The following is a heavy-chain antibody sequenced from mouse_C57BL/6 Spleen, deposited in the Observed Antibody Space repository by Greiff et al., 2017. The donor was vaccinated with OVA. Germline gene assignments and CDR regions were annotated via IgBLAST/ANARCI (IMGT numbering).Heavy chain of an antibody. Sequence: EVQLQQSGAELVRPGASVKLSCTASGFNIKDDYMHWVKQRPEQGLEWIGWIDPENGDTEYASKFQGKATITADTSSNTAYLQLSSLTSEDTAVYYCTTGHSKGENYFDYWGQGTTLTVSS. CDR1: GFNIKDDY. V-gene: IGHV14-4*01. CDR3: TTGHSKGENYFDY. D-gene: IGHD2-5*01. J-gene: IGHJ2*01. CDR2: IDPENGDT.